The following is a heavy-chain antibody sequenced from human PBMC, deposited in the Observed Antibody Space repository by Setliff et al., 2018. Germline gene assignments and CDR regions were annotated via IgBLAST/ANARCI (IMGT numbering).Heavy chain of an antibody. CDR2: FDPEDGET. V-gene: IGHV1-24*01. CDR3: ATQPLQWELLGFDY. D-gene: IGHD1-26*01. CDR1: GYTLTELS. J-gene: IGHJ4*02. Sequence: GASVKVSCKVSGYTLTELSMHWVRQAPGKGLEWMGGFDPEDGETTYAQKFRGRVTMTEDTSTDTAYMELSSLRSEDTAVYYCATQPLQWELLGFDYWGQGTLVTVSS.